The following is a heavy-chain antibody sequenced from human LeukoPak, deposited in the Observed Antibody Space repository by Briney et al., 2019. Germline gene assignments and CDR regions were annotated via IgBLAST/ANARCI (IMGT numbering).Heavy chain of an antibody. D-gene: IGHD3-10*01. J-gene: IGHJ6*03. CDR1: GGSISSGGHY. Sequence: PSETLSLTCSVSGGSISSGGHYWSWIRQPAGKGLEWIGHIYTSGSTNNNPSLKSRVTISVDTSKNQFSLKLSSVTAADTAVYYCARGLGREYYSSGSLDVWGRGTTVTVSS. V-gene: IGHV4-61*09. CDR2: IYTSGST. CDR3: ARGLGREYYSSGSLDV.